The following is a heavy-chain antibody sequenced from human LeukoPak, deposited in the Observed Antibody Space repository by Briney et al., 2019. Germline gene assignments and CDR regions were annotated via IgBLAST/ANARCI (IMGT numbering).Heavy chain of an antibody. CDR2: IHTSGST. CDR3: ARDFRNYYDSSGYYIWFDP. J-gene: IGHJ5*02. D-gene: IGHD3-22*01. Sequence: SETLSLTCTVSGGSISSHYWSWIRQPAGKGLEWIGRIHTSGSTNYNPTLKSRVTMSLDTSKKQFSLKLSSVTAADTAVYYCARDFRNYYDSSGYYIWFDPWGQGTLVTVSS. V-gene: IGHV4-4*07. CDR1: GGSISSHY.